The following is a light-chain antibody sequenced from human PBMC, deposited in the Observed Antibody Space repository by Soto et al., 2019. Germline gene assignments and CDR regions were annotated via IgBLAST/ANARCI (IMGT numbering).Light chain of an antibody. CDR3: CSYAGGYTFV. V-gene: IGLV2-11*01. Sequence: QAVVTQPRSVSGSPGQSVTISCTGASGNIGAYNFVSWYQLHPDKAPKVIIYDATKRPSGVPDRFSGSKSGNTASLTISGLQAEDEADYYCCSYAGGYTFVFGNGTKLTVL. CDR2: DAT. CDR1: SGNIGAYNF. J-gene: IGLJ1*01.